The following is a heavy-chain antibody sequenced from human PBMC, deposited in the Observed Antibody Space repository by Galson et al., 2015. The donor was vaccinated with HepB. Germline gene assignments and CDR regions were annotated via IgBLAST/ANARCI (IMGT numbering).Heavy chain of an antibody. CDR2: ISGSGGST. CDR3: AKDPHYDILTGEQNWFDP. CDR1: GFTFSSYA. V-gene: IGHV3-23*01. Sequence: SLRLSCAASGFTFSSYAMSWVRQAPGKGLEWVSAISGSGGSTYYADSVKGRFTISRDNSKNTLYLQMNSLRAEDTAVYYCAKDPHYDILTGEQNWFDPWGQGTLVTVSS. D-gene: IGHD3-9*01. J-gene: IGHJ5*02.